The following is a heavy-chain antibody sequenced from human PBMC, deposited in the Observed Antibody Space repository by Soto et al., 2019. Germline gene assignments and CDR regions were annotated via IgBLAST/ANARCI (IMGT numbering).Heavy chain of an antibody. CDR3: ARHGVVVIPGYAFDI. CDR1: CGSISSSSYY. V-gene: IGHV4-39*01. CDR2: IYYSGST. J-gene: IGHJ3*02. D-gene: IGHD3-22*01. Sequence: QLQLQESGPGLVKPSETLSLTCTVSCGSISSSSYYWGWIRPPPGKGLEWIGSIYYSGSTYYNPSLKSRVTISVDTSKNQFPLKRSSVTAADTAVYYCARHGVVVIPGYAFDIWGQGTMVTVSS.